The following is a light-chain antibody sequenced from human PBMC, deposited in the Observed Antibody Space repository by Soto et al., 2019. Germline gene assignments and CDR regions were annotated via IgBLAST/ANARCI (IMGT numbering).Light chain of an antibody. V-gene: IGKV3-20*01. CDR3: QQYGSSPYT. J-gene: IGKJ2*01. CDR1: QNFGNTF. CDR2: GAS. Sequence: EIVLTQSPGTLSLSPGERATLSCRASQNFGNTFLAWYQQTPGQAPRLLIYGASSRATGIPDRFSGSGSETDFTLTISRLEPEDFAVYYCQQYGSSPYTFGQGTKLEIK.